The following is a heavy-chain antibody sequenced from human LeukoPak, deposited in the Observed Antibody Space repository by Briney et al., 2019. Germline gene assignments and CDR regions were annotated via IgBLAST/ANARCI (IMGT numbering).Heavy chain of an antibody. CDR3: ARDGENGDYFDY. V-gene: IGHV1-8*01. CDR1: GYTFTSYD. D-gene: IGHD4-17*01. CDR2: MNPNSGNT. Sequence: ASVKVSCKASGYTFTSYDINWVRQATGQGLEWMGWMNPNSGNTGYAQKFQGRVTMTRNTSISTAYMELSSLRSEDTAVYYCARDGENGDYFDYWGQGTLVTVSS. J-gene: IGHJ4*02.